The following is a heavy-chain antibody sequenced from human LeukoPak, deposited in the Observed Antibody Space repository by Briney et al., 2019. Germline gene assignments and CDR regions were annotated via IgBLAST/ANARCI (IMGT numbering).Heavy chain of an antibody. D-gene: IGHD2-15*01. CDR2: IKSKSDGGTT. V-gene: IGHV3-15*01. CDR3: TTVTALLLLSLDV. J-gene: IGHJ6*02. Sequence: GGSLRLSCAASGFTFSHAWMSWVRQAPGKGLEWVVRIKSKSDGGTTEYVAPVKGRFTISRDASTNTLYLQINSLKTENTAVYYCTTVTALLLLSLDVWGQGTTVTVSS. CDR1: GFTFSHAW.